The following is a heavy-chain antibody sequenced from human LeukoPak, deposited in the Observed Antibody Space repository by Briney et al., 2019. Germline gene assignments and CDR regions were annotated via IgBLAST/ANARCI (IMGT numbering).Heavy chain of an antibody. CDR1: GGSFSGYY. D-gene: IGHD6-19*01. Sequence: SGTLSLTCAVYGGSFSGYYWSWIRQPPGKGLEWIGEINHSGSTNYNPSLKSRVTISVDTSKNQFSLKLSSVTAADTAVYYCARRYSSGWGEAFDYWGQGTLVTVSS. J-gene: IGHJ4*02. CDR2: INHSGST. V-gene: IGHV4-34*01. CDR3: ARRYSSGWGEAFDY.